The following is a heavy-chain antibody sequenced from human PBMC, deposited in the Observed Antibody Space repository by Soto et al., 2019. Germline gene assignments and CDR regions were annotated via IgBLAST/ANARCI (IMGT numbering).Heavy chain of an antibody. CDR2: IYYSGST. Sequence: SETLSLTCTVSGGSISSSSYYWSWIRQHPGKGLEWIGYIYYSGSTYYNPSLKSRVTISVDTSKNQFSLKLSSVTAADTAVYYCASIYDSSGYYYGNNWFDPWGQGTLVTVSS. V-gene: IGHV4-31*03. CDR3: ASIYDSSGYYYGNNWFDP. D-gene: IGHD3-22*01. CDR1: GGSISSSSYY. J-gene: IGHJ5*02.